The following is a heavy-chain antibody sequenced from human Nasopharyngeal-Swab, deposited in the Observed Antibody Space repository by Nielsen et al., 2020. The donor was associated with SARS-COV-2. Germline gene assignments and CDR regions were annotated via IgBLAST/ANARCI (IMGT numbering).Heavy chain of an antibody. V-gene: IGHV7-4-1*02. J-gene: IGHJ6*02. D-gene: IGHD1-26*01. CDR3: VTTYYFKDVDV. CDR2: INTNTGNP. Sequence: WVRQAPGQGLEWMGWINTNTGNPTYAQGFTGRFVFSLDTSVSTASLQISSLKAEDTAVYYCVTTYYFKDVDVWGQGTTVTVSS.